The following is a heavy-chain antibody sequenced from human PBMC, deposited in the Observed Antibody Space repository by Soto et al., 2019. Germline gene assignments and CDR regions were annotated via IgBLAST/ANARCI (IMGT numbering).Heavy chain of an antibody. J-gene: IGHJ4*02. CDR3: AKWGAAAGTT. D-gene: IGHD6-25*01. Sequence: QVHLQESGPGLVKPAETLSLTCSVSGGSISSYYWSWIRQPPGKGLEWIGYVFYTGITKYNPSFKSRATISGDASRKQFTLNLMSVTAADTAFYYCAKWGAAAGTTWAQGIRVNVSS. CDR2: VFYTGIT. V-gene: IGHV4-59*01. CDR1: GGSISSYY.